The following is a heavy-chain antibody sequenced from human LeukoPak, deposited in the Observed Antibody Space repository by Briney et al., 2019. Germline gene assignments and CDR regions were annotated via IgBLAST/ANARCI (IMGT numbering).Heavy chain of an antibody. Sequence: GESLKISGKGSGYSFTSYWIGWVRQMPGKGLEWMGIIYPGDSDTRYSPSFEGQVTISADKSISTAYLQWSSLKASDTAMYYCARALNYDFWSGYYYFDYWGQGTLVTVSS. CDR1: GYSFTSYW. CDR2: IYPGDSDT. D-gene: IGHD3-3*01. J-gene: IGHJ4*02. V-gene: IGHV5-51*01. CDR3: ARALNYDFWSGYYYFDY.